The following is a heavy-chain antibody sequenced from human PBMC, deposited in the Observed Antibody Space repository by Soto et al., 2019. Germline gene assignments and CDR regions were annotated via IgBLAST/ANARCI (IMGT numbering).Heavy chain of an antibody. V-gene: IGHV4-30-2*01. CDR2: IPDSEST. CDR1: GGSISSDEYS. J-gene: IGHJ5*02. CDR3: ARTPDR. Sequence: SETLSLTCAVSGGSISSDEYSWTWIRQPPGKDMEWNGDIPDSESTNYNPTLKSRVTISLNRTKDQFSLSRISVTAADTAVYYCARTPDRWGQGTLVTVSS.